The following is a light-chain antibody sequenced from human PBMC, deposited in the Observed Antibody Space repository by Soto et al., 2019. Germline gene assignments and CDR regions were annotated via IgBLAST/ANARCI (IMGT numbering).Light chain of an antibody. CDR3: SSYSRRSTYV. V-gene: IGLV1-40*01. J-gene: IGLJ1*01. CDR2: DVS. Sequence: QSVLTQPPSVSGAPGQRVTISCTGSSSNIGAGYDVHWYQQLPGTAPKLLIYDVSYRPSGVSNRFSGSKSGNTASLTISGLQAEDEADYFCSSYSRRSTYVFGTGTKVTVL. CDR1: SSNIGAGYD.